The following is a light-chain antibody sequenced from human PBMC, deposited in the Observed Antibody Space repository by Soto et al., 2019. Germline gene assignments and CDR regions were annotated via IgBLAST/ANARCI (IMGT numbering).Light chain of an antibody. CDR3: QQSYSMPRT. CDR2: AAS. CDR1: QSVNTY. Sequence: DIQMTQSPSSLSASVGDRVTITCRASQSVNTYLHWYQQKAGQAPKLLIYAASNLQSGVPSRFSGSGSGTDFTLTISSLQPEDFATYSCQQSYSMPRTFGQGTKVDIK. J-gene: IGKJ1*01. V-gene: IGKV1-39*01.